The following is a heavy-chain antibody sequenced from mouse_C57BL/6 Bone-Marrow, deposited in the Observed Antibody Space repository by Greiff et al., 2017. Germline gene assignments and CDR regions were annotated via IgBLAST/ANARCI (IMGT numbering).Heavy chain of an antibody. CDR1: GFTFSSYA. V-gene: IGHV5-4*01. Sequence: EVKLVESGGGLVKPGGSLKLSCAASGFTFSSYAMSWVRQTPEKRLEWVATISDGGSYTYYPDNVKGRFNISRDNAKNNLYLQMSHLKSEDTAMYYCARDERFAYWGQGTLVTVSA. CDR2: ISDGGSYT. J-gene: IGHJ3*01. CDR3: ARDERFAY.